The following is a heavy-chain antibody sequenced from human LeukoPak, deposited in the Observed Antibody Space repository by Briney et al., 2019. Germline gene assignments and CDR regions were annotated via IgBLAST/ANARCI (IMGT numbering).Heavy chain of an antibody. CDR3: ARTLRGGGALDY. CDR1: GFTFSKYW. D-gene: IGHD3-16*01. V-gene: IGHV3-7*03. CDR2: IKEDGSEK. Sequence: GGSLRLSCAASGFTFSKYWLNWVRQAPGKGLEWVAYIKEDGSEKYYVDSVKGRFTISRDNAKNSLCLQMNSLRAEDTAVYYCARTLRGGGALDYWGQRTLFTVSP. J-gene: IGHJ4*02.